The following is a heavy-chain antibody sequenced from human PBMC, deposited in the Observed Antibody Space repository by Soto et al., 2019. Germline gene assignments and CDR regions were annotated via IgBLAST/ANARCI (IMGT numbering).Heavy chain of an antibody. CDR1: GYTFTSYY. J-gene: IGHJ4*02. V-gene: IGHV1-46*01. D-gene: IGHD6-6*01. Sequence: QVQLVQSGAEVKKPGASVKVSCKASGYTFTSYYMHWVRQAPGQGLEWMGIINPSGGSTSYAQKVQGRVTMTRDTATSTVYMELSSLRSEDTAVYYCARLRVSSIAARPFDYWGQGTLVTVSS. CDR3: ARLRVSSIAARPFDY. CDR2: INPSGGST.